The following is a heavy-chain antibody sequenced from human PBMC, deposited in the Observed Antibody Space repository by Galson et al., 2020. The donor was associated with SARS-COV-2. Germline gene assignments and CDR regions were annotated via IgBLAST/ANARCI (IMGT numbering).Heavy chain of an antibody. J-gene: IGHJ4*02. CDR2: MNPNSGNT. V-gene: IGHV1-8*01. CDR1: GYTFTSYD. CDR3: ARGYDILTGYRLDY. Sequence: ASVKVSCKASGYTFTSYDINWVRQATGQGLEWMGWMNPNSGNTGYAQKFQGRVTMTRNTSISTAYMELSSLRSEDTAVYYCARGYDILTGYRLDYWGQGTLVTVSS. D-gene: IGHD3-9*01.